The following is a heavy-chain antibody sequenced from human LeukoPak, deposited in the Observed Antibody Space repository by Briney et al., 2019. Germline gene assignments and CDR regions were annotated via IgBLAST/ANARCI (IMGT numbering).Heavy chain of an antibody. CDR3: ARSDYGGPVDY. Sequence: PSETLSLTCTVSGGSISSYYWSWIRQPPGKGLEWIGYIYYSGSTNYNPSLKSRVTISVATSKNQFSLKLSSVTAADTAVYYCARSDYGGPVDYWGQGTLVTVSS. CDR1: GGSISSYY. CDR2: IYYSGST. D-gene: IGHD4-23*01. V-gene: IGHV4-59*08. J-gene: IGHJ4*02.